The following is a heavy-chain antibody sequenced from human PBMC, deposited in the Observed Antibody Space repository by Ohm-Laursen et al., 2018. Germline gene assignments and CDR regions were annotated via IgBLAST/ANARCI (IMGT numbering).Heavy chain of an antibody. CDR3: ARDHYQYPDY. CDR1: GGSFSGYY. V-gene: IGHV4-34*01. CDR2: INHSGST. D-gene: IGHD2-2*01. Sequence: SDTLSLTCAVYGGSFSGYYWSWIRQPPGKGLEWIGEINHSGSTNYNPSLKSRVTISADTSKNQFSLKLSSVTAADTAVYYCARDHYQYPDYWGQGTLVTVSS. J-gene: IGHJ4*02.